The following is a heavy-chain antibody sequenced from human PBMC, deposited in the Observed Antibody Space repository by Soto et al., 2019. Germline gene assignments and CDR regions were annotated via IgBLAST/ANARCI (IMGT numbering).Heavy chain of an antibody. Sequence: GGSLRLSCAASGFTFSSYGMHWVRQAPGKGLEWVAVIWYDGSNKYYADSVKGRFTISRDNSKNTLYLQMNSLRAEDTAVYYCARDGRWLHYRGAFDIWGQGTMVTVSS. CDR2: IWYDGSNK. CDR3: ARDGRWLHYRGAFDI. V-gene: IGHV3-33*01. D-gene: IGHD5-12*01. CDR1: GFTFSSYG. J-gene: IGHJ3*02.